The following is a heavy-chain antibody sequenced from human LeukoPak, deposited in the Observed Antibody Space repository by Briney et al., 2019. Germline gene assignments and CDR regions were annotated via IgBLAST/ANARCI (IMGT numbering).Heavy chain of an antibody. CDR1: GLTVSSNY. Sequence: SGGSLRLSCVASGLTVSSNYMSWVRQAPGKGLEWVSVIYTGGSTYYADSVKGRFTISRDDSKNTLYLQMHSLRAEDTAVYYCARGLYYYDSSGYYYYWGQGTLVTVSS. J-gene: IGHJ4*02. CDR2: IYTGGST. CDR3: ARGLYYYDSSGYYYY. D-gene: IGHD3-22*01. V-gene: IGHV3-66*01.